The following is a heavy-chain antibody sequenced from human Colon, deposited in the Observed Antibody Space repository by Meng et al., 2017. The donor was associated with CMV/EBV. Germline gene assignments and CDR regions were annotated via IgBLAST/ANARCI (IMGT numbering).Heavy chain of an antibody. D-gene: IGHD3-10*01. CDR2: INSNGGT. CDR3: ARPVQIEDRSSVNWFDP. J-gene: IGHJ5*02. V-gene: IGHV4-34*01. Sequence: SETLSLTCTVSGGSFRGFYWTWVRQSPEKGFEWIGEINSNGGTNYNPSLNSRVTMSVDTSKNQFSLKMKSMTAADAGVYYCARPVQIEDRSSVNWFDPWGQGILVTVSS. CDR1: GGSFRGFY.